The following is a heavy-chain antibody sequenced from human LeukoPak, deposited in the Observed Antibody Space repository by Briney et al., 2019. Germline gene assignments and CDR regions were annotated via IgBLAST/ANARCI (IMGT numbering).Heavy chain of an antibody. J-gene: IGHJ2*01. CDR3: ARDPGRRYIDL. Sequence: SETLSLTCTVSGGSISSYYWRWIRQPPGKGLEWIGYIYYSGSTNYNPSLKSRVTISVDTSKNQFSLKLSSVTAADTAVYYCARDPGRRYIDLWGRGTLVTVSS. CDR1: GGSISSYY. V-gene: IGHV4-59*01. CDR2: IYYSGST.